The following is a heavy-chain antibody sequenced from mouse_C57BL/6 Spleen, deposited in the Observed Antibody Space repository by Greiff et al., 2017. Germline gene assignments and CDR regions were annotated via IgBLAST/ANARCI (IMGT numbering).Heavy chain of an antibody. D-gene: IGHD2-3*01. Sequence: EVMLVESGGGLVKPGGSLKLSCAASGFTFSDYGMHWVRQAPEKGLEWVAYISSGSSTIYYADTVKGRFTISRDNAKNTLFLQMTSLRSEDTAMYYCAGTGYYEGFAYWGQGTLVTVSA. V-gene: IGHV5-17*01. CDR3: AGTGYYEGFAY. CDR1: GFTFSDYG. J-gene: IGHJ3*01. CDR2: ISSGSSTI.